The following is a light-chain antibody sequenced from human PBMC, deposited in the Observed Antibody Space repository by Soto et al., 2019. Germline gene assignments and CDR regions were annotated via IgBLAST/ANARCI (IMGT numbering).Light chain of an antibody. Sequence: ETEFTPSQCTLPLSPGQRPTRSCRASQSVGSRYLAWYQQKPGQAPRLLIYGASSRATGIPDRFSGSGSGTDFTLTISRLEPEDLAVYYCQQYGSSPRTFGRGTKVDI. V-gene: IGKV3-20*01. CDR1: QSVGSRY. CDR3: QQYGSSPRT. J-gene: IGKJ4*01. CDR2: GAS.